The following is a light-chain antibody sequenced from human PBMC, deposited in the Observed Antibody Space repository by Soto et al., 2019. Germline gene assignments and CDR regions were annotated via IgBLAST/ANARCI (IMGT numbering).Light chain of an antibody. Sequence: QSALTQPPSASGSPGQSLTISCTGTSSDVGAHNYVSWYQQNPGKAPKLMLYDVNKRPSGVPDRFSGSKSGNTASLTVSGLQAEDEADYYCSSYTSSSTLGVFGTGTKVTVL. V-gene: IGLV2-8*01. CDR3: SSYTSSSTLGV. J-gene: IGLJ1*01. CDR1: SSDVGAHNY. CDR2: DVN.